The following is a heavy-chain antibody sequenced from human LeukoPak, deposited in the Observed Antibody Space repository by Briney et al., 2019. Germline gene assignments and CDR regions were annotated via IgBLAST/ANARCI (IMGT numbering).Heavy chain of an antibody. CDR2: INPNSGGT. J-gene: IGHJ3*02. V-gene: IGHV1-2*02. Sequence: ASVKVSCKASGYAFTGYYMHWVRQAPGQGLEWMGWINPNSGGTNYAQKFQGRVTMTRDTSISTAYMELSRLRSDDTAVYYCARPPPPYCSSTSCYFDAFDIWGQGTMVTVSS. CDR3: ARPPPPYCSSTSCYFDAFDI. D-gene: IGHD2-2*01. CDR1: GYAFTGYY.